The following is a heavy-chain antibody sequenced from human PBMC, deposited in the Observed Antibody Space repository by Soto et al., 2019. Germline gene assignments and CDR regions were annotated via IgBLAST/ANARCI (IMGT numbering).Heavy chain of an antibody. CDR2: ITGSGFTT. CDR3: ESILYSGYYGMDV. Sequence: HPGGSLRLSCIGSGFTFSNYAMSWVRQAPGKGPEWVSVITGSGFTTDYADSVKGRFTISRDNSNNTVYLQMNSPRVEDTAIYYCESILYSGYYGMDVCGQETTVTVSS. CDR1: GFTFSNYA. D-gene: IGHD2-15*01. J-gene: IGHJ6*02. V-gene: IGHV3-23*01.